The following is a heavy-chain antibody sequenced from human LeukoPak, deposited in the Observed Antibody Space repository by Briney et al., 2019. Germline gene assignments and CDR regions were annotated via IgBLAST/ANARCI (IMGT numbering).Heavy chain of an antibody. CDR1: GLTFSRAY. D-gene: IGHD3-10*01. J-gene: IGHJ4*02. CDR2: IKSKTDGGTT. CDR3: TTDGRGESPFDY. V-gene: IGHV3-15*01. Sequence: GGSLRLPCAASGLTFSRAYMGWVRQAPGKGLEWVGRIKSKTDGGTTDFATPVKGRFTISTDDSRNTLYLQMYSLKTEDTAVYYCTTDGRGESPFDYWGQGTLVTVSS.